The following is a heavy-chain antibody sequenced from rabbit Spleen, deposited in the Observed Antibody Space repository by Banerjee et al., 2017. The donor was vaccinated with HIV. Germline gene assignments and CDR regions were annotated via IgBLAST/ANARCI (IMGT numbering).Heavy chain of an antibody. Sequence: QEQLEESGGGLVKPEGSLTLTCKASGFSFSDRDVMCWVRQAPGKGLEWIACINTYTAKSVYATWATGRFTISKTSSTTVTLQMISLTAADMATYFCARGGSRTNLWGQGTLVTVS. CDR1: GFSFSDRDV. D-gene: IGHD4-2*01. J-gene: IGHJ4*01. CDR2: INTYTAKS. V-gene: IGHV1S45*01. CDR3: ARGGSRTNL.